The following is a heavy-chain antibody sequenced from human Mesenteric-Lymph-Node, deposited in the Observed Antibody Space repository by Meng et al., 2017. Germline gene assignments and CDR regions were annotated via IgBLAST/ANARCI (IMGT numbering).Heavy chain of an antibody. J-gene: IGHJ4*02. Sequence: VKVSCKASGGTFSSYAISWVRQAPGQGLEWMGGIIPIFGTANYAQKFQGRVTITADESTSTAYMELSSLRSEDTAVYYCATDRALRFLEWGYWGQGTLVTVSS. V-gene: IGHV1-69*13. D-gene: IGHD3-3*01. CDR1: GGTFSSYA. CDR2: IIPIFGTA. CDR3: ATDRALRFLEWGY.